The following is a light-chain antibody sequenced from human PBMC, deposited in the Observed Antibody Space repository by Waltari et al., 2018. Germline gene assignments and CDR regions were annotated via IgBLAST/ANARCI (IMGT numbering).Light chain of an antibody. Sequence: SYELSQPPSVSVSPGQTASIPCSGDNLGDKYACWYQQRPGQSPVLVIYQDTKRPSGIPERFSCSNSGNTATLTSSGTQAMDEADYFCQAWDSSTAFYVFGPGTKVTVL. J-gene: IGLJ1*01. CDR1: NLGDKY. CDR3: QAWDSSTAFYV. V-gene: IGLV3-1*01. CDR2: QDT.